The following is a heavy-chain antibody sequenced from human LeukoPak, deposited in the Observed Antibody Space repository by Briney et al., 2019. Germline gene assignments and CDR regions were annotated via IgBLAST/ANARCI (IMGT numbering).Heavy chain of an antibody. CDR3: ARGLPAAIGSFDY. V-gene: IGHV3-30*03. Sequence: GRSLRLSSAASGFTFSSYGMHWVRQAPGKGLEWVAVISYDGSNKYYADSVKGRFTISRDNSKNTLYLQMNSLRAEDTAVYYCARGLPAAIGSFDYWGQGTLVTVSS. CDR1: GFTFSSYG. J-gene: IGHJ4*02. CDR2: ISYDGSNK. D-gene: IGHD2-2*01.